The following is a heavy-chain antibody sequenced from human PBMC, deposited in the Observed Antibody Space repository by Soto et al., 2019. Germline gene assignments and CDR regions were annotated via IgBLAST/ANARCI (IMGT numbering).Heavy chain of an antibody. CDR1: GGSFSGYY. CDR2: INHSGGT. J-gene: IGHJ4*02. V-gene: IGHV4-34*01. D-gene: IGHD3-3*01. Sequence: SETLSLTCAVSGGSFSGYYWSWIRQSPGKGLEWIGDINHSGGTNYNPSLKSRVTISGDTSRSQFSLRLSSVTAADTAVYYCARGLPPSWNFWNGYYYFDYWGLGTLVTVSS. CDR3: ARGLPPSWNFWNGYYYFDY.